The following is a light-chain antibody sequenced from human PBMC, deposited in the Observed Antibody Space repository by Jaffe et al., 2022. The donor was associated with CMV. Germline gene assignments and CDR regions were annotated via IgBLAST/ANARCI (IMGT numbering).Light chain of an antibody. CDR3: CSHAGSNTFAV. CDR1: SSDIGSYNF. V-gene: IGLV2-23*02. J-gene: IGLJ3*02. CDR2: EVT. Sequence: QSALTQPASVSGSPGQSITISCTGTSSDIGSYNFVSWYQQYPGKAPKLIIYEVTQRPSGVSNRFSGSKSGNTASLTISGLQAEDEADYHCCSHAGSNTFAVFGGGTKLTVL.